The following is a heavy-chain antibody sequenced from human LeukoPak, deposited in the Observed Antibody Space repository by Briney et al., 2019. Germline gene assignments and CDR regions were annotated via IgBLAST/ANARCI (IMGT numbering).Heavy chain of an antibody. CDR3: ARPKSWGRLESFFDY. D-gene: IGHD1-1*01. CDR1: GGSISNSDYY. V-gene: IGHV4-39*01. Sequence: SETLSLTCTVSGGSISNSDYYWGWIRQPPGKGLEWIGSIYYTGSTYYNPSLKSRVTISVDTSKNQFSLKVSSVTAADTAVYSCARPKSWGRLESFFDYWGQGTLVTVSS. CDR2: IYYTGST. J-gene: IGHJ4*02.